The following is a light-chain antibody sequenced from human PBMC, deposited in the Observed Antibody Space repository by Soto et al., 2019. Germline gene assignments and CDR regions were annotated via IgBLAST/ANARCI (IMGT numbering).Light chain of an antibody. CDR1: SSNIGNNP. J-gene: IGLJ1*01. V-gene: IGLV1-44*01. CDR2: TSN. CDR3: AAWDDSLNGYV. Sequence: QSALTQPPSASGTPGQRVTISCSGSSSNIGNNPVNWYQQLPGTAPKLLIYTSNQRPSGVPDRFSGSKSGTSASLAISGLQSEDEADYYCAAWDDSLNGYVLGHGTKVTVL.